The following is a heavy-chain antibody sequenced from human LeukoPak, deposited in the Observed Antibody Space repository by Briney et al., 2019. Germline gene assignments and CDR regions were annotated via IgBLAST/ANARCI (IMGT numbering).Heavy chain of an antibody. V-gene: IGHV1-18*01. CDR1: GYSFTSYG. D-gene: IGHD1-26*01. J-gene: IGHJ3*01. CDR2: ISVYNGHT. Sequence: GESLKISCKGSGYSFTSYGISWVRQAPGQGLEWLGWISVYNGHTNYAQKLQGRVTMTTDTSTTTAYMELRTLRSDDTAVYYCARGGRWELPRPYAFDVWGQGTVVTVSS. CDR3: ARGGRWELPRPYAFDV.